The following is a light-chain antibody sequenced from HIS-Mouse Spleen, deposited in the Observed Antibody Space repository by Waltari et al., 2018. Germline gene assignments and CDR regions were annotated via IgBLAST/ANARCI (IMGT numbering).Light chain of an antibody. CDR2: EVS. V-gene: IGLV2-14*01. CDR1: SSAVGGYNY. J-gene: IGLJ1*01. Sequence: QSALTQPASVSGSPGQSITISRPGTSSAVGGYNYVSWYQHHPGKAPKLMIYEVSNRPSGVPNRFSGSKSGNTASLTISGLQAEDEADYYCSSYTSSSTYVFGTGTKVTVL. CDR3: SSYTSSSTYV.